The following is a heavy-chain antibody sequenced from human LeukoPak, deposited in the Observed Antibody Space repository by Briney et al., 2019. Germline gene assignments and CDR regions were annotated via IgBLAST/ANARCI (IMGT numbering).Heavy chain of an antibody. D-gene: IGHD3-3*01. Sequence: GGSLRLSCAASGFTFSTYGIHWVRQAPGKGLEWVALSWFDGSNTYYADSVKGRFTVSRDNSKNTVYLQMNSLRAEDTAVYYCTRGDDFWSGSTPFDYWGQGTLVTVSS. CDR3: TRGDDFWSGSTPFDY. CDR1: GFTFSTYG. J-gene: IGHJ4*02. V-gene: IGHV3-33*01. CDR2: SWFDGSNT.